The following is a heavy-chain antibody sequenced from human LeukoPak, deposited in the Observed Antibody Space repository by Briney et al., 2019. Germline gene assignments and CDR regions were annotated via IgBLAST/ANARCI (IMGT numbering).Heavy chain of an antibody. D-gene: IGHD5-18*01. CDR2: ISAYNGNT. V-gene: IGHV1-18*01. CDR1: GYTFTSYG. CDR3: ARSGGGYSYGLYYYYYYMDV. Sequence: ASVKVSCKASGYTFTSYGISGVRQAPGQGLEWMGWISAYNGNTNYAQKLQGRVTMTTDTSTSTAYVELRSLRSDDTAVYYCARSGGGYSYGLYYYYYYMDVWGKGTTVTISS. J-gene: IGHJ6*03.